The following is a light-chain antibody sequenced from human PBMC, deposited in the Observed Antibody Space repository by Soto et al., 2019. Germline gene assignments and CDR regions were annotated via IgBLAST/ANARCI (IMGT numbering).Light chain of an antibody. CDR2: GAS. J-gene: IGKJ2*01. CDR3: QQYNNWPLYT. CDR1: QSVSSN. V-gene: IGKV3-15*01. Sequence: ELVMTQSPATLSVSPGERATLSCRASQSVSSNLAWYQKKPGQAPRLLIYGASTRATGIPARFSGSGSGTEFTLSNSSLQSEDFAVYYCQQYNNWPLYTFGQGTKLEIK.